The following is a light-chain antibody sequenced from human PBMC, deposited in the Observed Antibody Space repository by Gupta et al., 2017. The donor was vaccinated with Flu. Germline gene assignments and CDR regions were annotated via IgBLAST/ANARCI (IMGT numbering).Light chain of an antibody. CDR1: QRVSSY. J-gene: IGKJ4*01. CDR3: QQRNNSRPRVT. V-gene: IGKV3-11*02. CDR2: DAS. Sequence: TVSTQSLATLSLSPGETAALSCRARQRVSSYVAWYHQKPGQAPRRLIYDASHRATGITAKCSGSGDGRDECLTISSRVPEDYEVFYCQQRNNSRPRVTFGGGTXVEIK.